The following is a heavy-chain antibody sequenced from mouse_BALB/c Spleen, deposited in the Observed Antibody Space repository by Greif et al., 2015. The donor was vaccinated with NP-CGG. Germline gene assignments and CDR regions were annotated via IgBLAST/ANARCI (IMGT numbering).Heavy chain of an antibody. J-gene: IGHJ4*01. V-gene: IGHV2-4-1*01. CDR2: IWSGGST. Sequence: QVQLQQSGPGLVQPSQSLSITCTVSGFSLTSYGVHWVRQSPGKGLEWLGVIWSGGSTGYNAAFISRLSISKDNSKSXLFFKMNSLQADDTAIYYCARCNYYAMDYWGQGTSVTVSS. CDR1: GFSLTSYG. CDR3: ARCNYYAMDY. D-gene: IGHD2-1*01.